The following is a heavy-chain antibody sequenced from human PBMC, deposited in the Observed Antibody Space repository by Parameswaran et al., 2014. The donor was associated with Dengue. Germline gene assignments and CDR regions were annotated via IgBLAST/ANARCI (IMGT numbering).Heavy chain of an antibody. J-gene: IGHJ4*02. CDR1: GGSISSYY. CDR3: ARGDGYNPLDY. V-gene: IGHV4-59*01. CDR2: IYYSGST. D-gene: IGHD5-24*01. Sequence: ASETLSLTCTVSGGSISSYYWSWIRQPPGKGLEWIGYIYYSGSTNYNPSLKSRVTISVDTSKNQFSLKLSSVTAADTAVYYCARGDGYNPLDYWGQGTPGHRLL.